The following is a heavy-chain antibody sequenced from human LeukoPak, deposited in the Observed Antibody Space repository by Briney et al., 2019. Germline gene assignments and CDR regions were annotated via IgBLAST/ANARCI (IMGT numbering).Heavy chain of an antibody. Sequence: GGSLRLSCAASGFTFSNYAMSWVRQAPGKGLEWVSAISAPGASTYYADSVKGRFTISRDNPKNTLYLQMNSLRAEDTAVYYCAKVFFAERLTTIFDLWGQGTLVTVSS. J-gene: IGHJ4*02. CDR2: ISAPGAST. CDR3: AKVFFAERLTTIFDL. D-gene: IGHD3-3*01. CDR1: GFTFSNYA. V-gene: IGHV3-23*01.